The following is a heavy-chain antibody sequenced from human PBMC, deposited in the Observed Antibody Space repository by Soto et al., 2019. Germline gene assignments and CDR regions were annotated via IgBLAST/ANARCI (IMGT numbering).Heavy chain of an antibody. CDR3: ARDELVCSGGSCYVCAYWFDP. CDR1: GGTFSSYA. D-gene: IGHD2-15*01. CDR2: IIPIFGTA. J-gene: IGHJ5*02. Sequence: ASVKVSCKASGGTFSSYAISWVRQAPGQGLEWMGGIIPIFGTANYAQKFQGRVTITADESTSTAYMELSSLRSEDTAVCYCARDELVCSGGSCYVCAYWFDPWGQGTLVTVSS. V-gene: IGHV1-69*13.